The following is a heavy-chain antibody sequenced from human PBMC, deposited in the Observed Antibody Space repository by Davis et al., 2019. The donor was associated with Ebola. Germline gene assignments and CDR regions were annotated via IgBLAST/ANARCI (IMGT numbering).Heavy chain of an antibody. V-gene: IGHV3-64D*06. CDR1: GFTFSSYA. Sequence: GGSLRLSCSASGFTFSSYAMHWVRQAPGKGLESVSRISTNGENTYYAESVKGRFTISRDNSKDTLYLQMRSLTTEDTAVYYCVKDRFTVVVVHGGFDFWGQGALVTVSS. CDR2: ISTNGENT. CDR3: VKDRFTVVVVHGGFDF. J-gene: IGHJ4*02. D-gene: IGHD2-15*01.